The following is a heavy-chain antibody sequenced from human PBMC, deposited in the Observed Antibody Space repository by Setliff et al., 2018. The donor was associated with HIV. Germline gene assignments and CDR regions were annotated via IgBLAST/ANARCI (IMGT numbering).Heavy chain of an antibody. D-gene: IGHD4-17*01. Sequence: SETLSLTCAVYGGSFPAYYWNWIRQPPGKGLEWIGEINYEGVTTYNPSLKSRVNMFIDTSKKQFSLKVASVTAADTAVYYCVRQHGDYAFDPWGQGTLVTVSS. CDR3: VRQHGDYAFDP. V-gene: IGHV4-34*01. CDR2: INYEGVT. J-gene: IGHJ5*02. CDR1: GGSFPAYY.